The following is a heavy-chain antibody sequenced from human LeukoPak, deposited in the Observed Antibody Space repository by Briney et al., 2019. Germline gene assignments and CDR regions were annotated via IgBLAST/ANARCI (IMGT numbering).Heavy chain of an antibody. CDR3: ARLYSSTWYAYMDV. J-gene: IGHJ6*03. D-gene: IGHD6-13*01. CDR2: IYYSGST. Sequence: SETLSLTCTVSGGSISSYYWSWIRQPPGKGLEWIGYIYYSGSTNYNPSLKSRVTISVDTSKNQFSLKLCSVTAADTAVYYCARLYSSTWYAYMDVWGKGTTVTVSS. V-gene: IGHV4-59*08. CDR1: GGSISSYY.